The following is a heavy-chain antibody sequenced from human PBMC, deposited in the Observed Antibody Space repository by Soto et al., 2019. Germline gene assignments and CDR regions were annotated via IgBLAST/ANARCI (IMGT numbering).Heavy chain of an antibody. CDR1: GFTFSSYA. CDR3: AKVRVGSRFLEWLSTSSSDY. J-gene: IGHJ4*02. V-gene: IGHV3-23*01. CDR2: ISGSGGST. D-gene: IGHD3-3*01. Sequence: PGGPLRLSCAASGFTFSSYAMSWVRQAPGKGLEWVSAISGSGGSTYYADSVKGRFTISRDNSKNTLYLQMNSLRAEDTAVYYCAKVRVGSRFLEWLSTSSSDYWGQGTLVTVSS.